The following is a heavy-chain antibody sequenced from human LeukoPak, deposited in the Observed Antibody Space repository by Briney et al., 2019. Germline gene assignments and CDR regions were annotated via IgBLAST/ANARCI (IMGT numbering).Heavy chain of an antibody. J-gene: IGHJ4*02. CDR2: IYYSGST. CDR1: GGSISSYY. D-gene: IGHD3-22*01. CDR3: ARAEVLPDFYDTSGGFDY. V-gene: IGHV4-59*01. Sequence: SSETLSLTCTVSGGSISSYYWSWIRQPPGKGLEWIGYIYYSGSTNYNPSLKSRVTISVDTSKNQFSLKLSSVTAADTAVYYCARAEVLPDFYDTSGGFDYWGQGTLVTVSS.